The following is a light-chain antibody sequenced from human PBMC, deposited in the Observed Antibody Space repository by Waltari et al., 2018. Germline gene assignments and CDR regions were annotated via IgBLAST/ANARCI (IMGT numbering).Light chain of an antibody. J-gene: IGLJ2*01. CDR2: DVS. CDR1: SSDIGNYNF. CDR3: NSYTTGSTLTGI. V-gene: IGLV2-14*03. Sequence: QSALTQPASVSGSPGQSTTISCTGTSSDIGNYNFVSWYQQHPGKAPKLIIYDVSNRPSGVFNRFSGSWSGNTASLTSSGLQAEDEADYYCNSYTTGSTLTGIFGGGTKLTVL.